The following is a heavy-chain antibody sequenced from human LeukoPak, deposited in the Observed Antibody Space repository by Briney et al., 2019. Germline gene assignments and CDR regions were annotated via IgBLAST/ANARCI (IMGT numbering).Heavy chain of an antibody. D-gene: IGHD4-17*01. V-gene: IGHV3-13*01. Sequence: GGSLRLSCAASGFTFSSYDMHWVRQATGKGLEWVSAIGTAGDTYYPGSVKGRFTISRENAKNSLYLQMNSLRAGDTAVYYCARGTHDYGDYYGMDVRGQGTTVTVSS. J-gene: IGHJ6*02. CDR1: GFTFSSYD. CDR2: IGTAGDT. CDR3: ARGTHDYGDYYGMDV.